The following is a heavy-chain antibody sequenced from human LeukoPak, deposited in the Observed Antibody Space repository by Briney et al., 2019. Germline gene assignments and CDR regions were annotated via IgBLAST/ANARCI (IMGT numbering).Heavy chain of an antibody. CDR2: IYYSGST. Sequence: PSETLSLTCTASGGSISSSSYYWGWIRQPPGKGLEWIGSIYYSGSTYYNPSLKSRVTISVDTSKNQFSLKLSSVTAADTAVYYCARHFVPVREARPNWFDPWGQGTLVTVSS. CDR3: ARHFVPVREARPNWFDP. CDR1: GGSISSSSYY. D-gene: IGHD6-6*01. J-gene: IGHJ5*02. V-gene: IGHV4-39*01.